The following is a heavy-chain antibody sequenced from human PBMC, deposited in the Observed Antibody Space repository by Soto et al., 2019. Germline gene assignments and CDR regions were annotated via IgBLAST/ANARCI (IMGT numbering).Heavy chain of an antibody. V-gene: IGHV2-70*13. CDR2: IERDDDDK. CDR3: ERSIRGPRKFNGMDV. J-gene: IGHJ6*02. D-gene: IGHD1-20*01. Sequence: SGPTLVNPTETLTLTCTFSGFSITSPGMSVSWIRQPPGRALEWLALIERDDDDKYYSTSLKTRLTISKDTRKNQVVLTMANMDPADTATYYCERSIRGPRKFNGMDVWGQGTTATVSS. CDR1: GFSITSPGMS.